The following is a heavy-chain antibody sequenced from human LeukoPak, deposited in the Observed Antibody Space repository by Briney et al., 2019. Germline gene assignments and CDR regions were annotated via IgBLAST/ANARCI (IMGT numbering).Heavy chain of an antibody. CDR1: GFTFSSYA. V-gene: IGHV3-30*03. CDR2: ISYDGSNK. J-gene: IGHJ3*02. CDR3: AARDYGGNSGI. D-gene: IGHD4-23*01. Sequence: PGGSLRLSCAASGFTFSSYAMSWVRQAPGKGLEWVAVISYDGSNKYYADSVKGRFTISRDNSKNTLYLRMNSLRAEDTAVYYCAARDYGGNSGIWGQGTMVTVSS.